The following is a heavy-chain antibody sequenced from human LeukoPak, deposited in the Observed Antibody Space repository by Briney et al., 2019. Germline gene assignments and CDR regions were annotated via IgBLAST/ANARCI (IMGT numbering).Heavy chain of an antibody. V-gene: IGHV4-59*12. J-gene: IGHJ5*02. D-gene: IGHD6-13*01. CDR3: ASRDSSSKIDP. CDR2: IFYSGST. Sequence: PSETLSLTCTVSGGSISSYYWSRIRQPPGKGLEWIGYIFYSGSTNYNPSLKSRVTISVDTSKNQFSLKLSSVTAADTAVYYCASRDSSSKIDPWGQGTLVTVSS. CDR1: GGSISSYY.